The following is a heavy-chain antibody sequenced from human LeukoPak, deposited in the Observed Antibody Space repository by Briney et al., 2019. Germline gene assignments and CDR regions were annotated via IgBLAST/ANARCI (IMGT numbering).Heavy chain of an antibody. Sequence: GSLRLSCAPSGFSFSVDAPNWVRHAPGEGLGWVSGINDSGGYTYYTDRAKGRCTISRDNSKNTLYLQMNNLRVEDTAVYYCAKGIITGRFRYGVDVWGQGTTVTVSS. V-gene: IGHV3-23*01. D-gene: IGHD3-10*01. CDR3: AKGIITGRFRYGVDV. CDR2: INDSGGYT. CDR1: GFSFSVDA. J-gene: IGHJ6*02.